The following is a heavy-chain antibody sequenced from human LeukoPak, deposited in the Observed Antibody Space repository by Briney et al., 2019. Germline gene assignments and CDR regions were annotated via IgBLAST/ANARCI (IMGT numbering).Heavy chain of an antibody. CDR1: GYTLTELS. CDR3: ATDDGSGSYGPYGY. J-gene: IGHJ4*02. V-gene: IGHV1-24*01. Sequence: ASVKVSCKFSGYTLTELSMRWVRQAPGKGLEWMGGFDPEDGETNYAQKFQGRVTMTEDTSTDTAYMELSSLRSEDTAVYYCATDDGSGSYGPYGYWGQGTLVTVSS. D-gene: IGHD1-26*01. CDR2: FDPEDGET.